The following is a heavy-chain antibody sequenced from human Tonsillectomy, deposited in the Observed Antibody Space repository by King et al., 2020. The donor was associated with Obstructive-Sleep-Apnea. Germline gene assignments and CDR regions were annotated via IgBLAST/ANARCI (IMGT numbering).Heavy chain of an antibody. CDR1: GFTFSTYS. J-gene: IGHJ4*02. D-gene: IGHD3-22*01. CDR3: ARDLLERGYYDSSGYSYGPDY. Sequence: EVQLVESGGGLIQPGGSLRLSCVASGFTFSTYSMYWVRQAPGKGLEWVSYISSGSRTIYYADSVKGRFTISRDNAKNSLYLQMNSLRAEDTAVDYCARDLLERGYYDSSGYSYGPDYWGQGTLVTVSS. CDR2: ISSGSRTI. V-gene: IGHV3-48*04.